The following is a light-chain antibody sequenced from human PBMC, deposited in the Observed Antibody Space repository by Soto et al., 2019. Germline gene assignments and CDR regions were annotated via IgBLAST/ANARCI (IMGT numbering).Light chain of an antibody. V-gene: IGKV1-9*01. CDR2: AAS. CDR3: QQLSVYPRT. Sequence: DIQLTQSPSFVSASVGDRVTVTCRASQDINSYVAWYQQKPGTAPKLLIYAASTLHSAVPARFSGGGSGTEFTLTISSLRPEDLATYYCQQLSVYPRTFGQGTKVEF. J-gene: IGKJ1*01. CDR1: QDINSY.